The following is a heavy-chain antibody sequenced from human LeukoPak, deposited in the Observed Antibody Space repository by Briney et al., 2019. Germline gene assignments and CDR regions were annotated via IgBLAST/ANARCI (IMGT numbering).Heavy chain of an antibody. CDR1: GFTFSSYG. V-gene: IGHV3-33*01. Sequence: PGRSLRLSCAASGFTFSSYGMHWVRQAPGKGLEWVAVIWYDGSNKYYADSVKGRFTISRDNSKNALYLQMNSLRAEDTAVYYCARDGIAVADYWGQGTLVTVSS. CDR3: ARDGIAVADY. D-gene: IGHD6-19*01. J-gene: IGHJ4*02. CDR2: IWYDGSNK.